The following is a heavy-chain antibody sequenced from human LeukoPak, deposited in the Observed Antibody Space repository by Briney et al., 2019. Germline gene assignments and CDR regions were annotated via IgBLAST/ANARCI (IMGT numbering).Heavy chain of an antibody. CDR2: MNPNSGNT. CDR3: ARVAVPMRVRGYGY. Sequence: ASVKVSCKASGYTFTSYDINWVRQATGQGLEWMGWMNPNSGNTGYAQKFQGRVTMTRNTSISTAYMELSSLRSEDTAVYYCARVAVPMRVRGYGYWGQGTLVTVSS. J-gene: IGHJ4*02. D-gene: IGHD6-19*01. V-gene: IGHV1-8*01. CDR1: GYTFTSYD.